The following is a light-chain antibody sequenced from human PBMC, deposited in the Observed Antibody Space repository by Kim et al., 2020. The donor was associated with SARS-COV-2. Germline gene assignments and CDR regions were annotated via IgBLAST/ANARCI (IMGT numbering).Light chain of an antibody. CDR1: EVINNY. CDR3: QKYDSAPWT. J-gene: IGKJ1*01. CDR2: GAS. V-gene: IGKV1-27*01. Sequence: ASLGDRVTFSCRASEVINNYLAWYQQKPGKAPTVLIYGASTLHSVVPSRFSGSGSGTDFTLTISSLQPEDVGTYYFQKYDSAPWTFGHGTKVDIK.